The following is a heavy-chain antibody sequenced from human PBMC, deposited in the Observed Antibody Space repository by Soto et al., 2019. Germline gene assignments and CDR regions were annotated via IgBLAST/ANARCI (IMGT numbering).Heavy chain of an antibody. D-gene: IGHD2-15*01. V-gene: IGHV1-46*01. CDR1: GHTFTSHY. CDR3: ARDQVAGTYYFDY. J-gene: IGHJ4*02. Sequence: QVQLVQSGAEVRKPGASVKVSCKASGHTFTSHYMHWVRQAPGQGLEWMGVINPSGGGTTYAQKFEGRVTMTRDTSTSTVYMELTSLRSEDTAVYYCARDQVAGTYYFDYWGQGTLVTVSS. CDR2: INPSGGGT.